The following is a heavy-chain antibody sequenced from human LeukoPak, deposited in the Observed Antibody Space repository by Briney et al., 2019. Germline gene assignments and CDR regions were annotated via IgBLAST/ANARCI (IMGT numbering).Heavy chain of an antibody. CDR2: IWYDGSNR. CDR1: GFIFSNYG. CDR3: VRAGALVIREYYFDY. Sequence: GRSLRLSCAASGFIFSNYGMHWVRQAPGKGLEWVAVIWYDGSNRYYADSVKGRFTISRDNSENTLYLQMSSLRAEDTAVYYCVRAGALVIREYYFDYWGQGTLVTVSS. V-gene: IGHV3-33*01. D-gene: IGHD3-9*01. J-gene: IGHJ4*02.